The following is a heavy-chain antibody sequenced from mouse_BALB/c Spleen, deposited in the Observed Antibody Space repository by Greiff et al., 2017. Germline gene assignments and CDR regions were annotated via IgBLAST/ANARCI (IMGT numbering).Heavy chain of an antibody. D-gene: IGHD1-2*01. V-gene: IGHV14-4*02. CDR2: IDPENGDT. J-gene: IGHJ3*01. CDR3: NARYSLLNAY. CDR1: GFNIKDYY. Sequence: VQLQQSGAELVRSGASVKLSCTASGFNIKDYYMHWVKQRPEQGLEWIGWIDPENGDTEYAPKFQGKATMTADTSSNTAYLQLSSLTSEDTAVYYCNARYSLLNAYWGQGTLVTVSA.